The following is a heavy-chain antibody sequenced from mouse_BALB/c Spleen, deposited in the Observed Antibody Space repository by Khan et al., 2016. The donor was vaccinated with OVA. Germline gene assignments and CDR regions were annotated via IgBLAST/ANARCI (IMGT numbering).Heavy chain of an antibody. J-gene: IGHJ3*01. CDR3: ARSGYDYFAY. D-gene: IGHD2-14*01. CDR2: IYPGDGNT. CDR1: GYAFSNYL. V-gene: IGHV1-80*01. Sequence: QVQLKESGAELVRPGSSVKISCKASGYAFSNYLMNWVKQGPGQGLEWIGQIYPGDGNTNYNGKFKDKATLTSDNSSTPAYMHFSRLTSEDSAFYFCARSGYDYFAYWGQGTLVTVSA.